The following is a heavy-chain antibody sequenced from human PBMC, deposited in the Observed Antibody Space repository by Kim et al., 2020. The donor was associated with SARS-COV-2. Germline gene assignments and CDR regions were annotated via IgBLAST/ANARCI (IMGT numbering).Heavy chain of an antibody. V-gene: IGHV1-3*01. CDR3: ARGSGDYALIDY. D-gene: IGHD4-17*01. J-gene: IGHJ4*02. Sequence: KYSQKFQGRVTITRDTSASTAYMELSSLRSEDTAVYYCARGSGDYALIDYWGQGTLVTVSS.